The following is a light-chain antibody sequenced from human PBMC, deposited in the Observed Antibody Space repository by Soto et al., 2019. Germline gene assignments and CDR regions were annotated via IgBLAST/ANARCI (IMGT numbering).Light chain of an antibody. CDR2: GAS. V-gene: IGKV3-20*01. CDR1: QSVSSSY. CDR3: QQYGSSPLT. J-gene: IGKJ5*01. Sequence: EIVLTQSPGTLSFSPGERSTLSCRPSQSVSSSYLAWYQQKPGQAPRLLIYGASSRATGIPDRFSGSGSGTDFTLTISRLEPEDFAVYYCQQYGSSPLTFGQGTRLEIK.